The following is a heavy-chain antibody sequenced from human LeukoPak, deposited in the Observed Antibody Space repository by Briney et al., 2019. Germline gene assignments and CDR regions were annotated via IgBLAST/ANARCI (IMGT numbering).Heavy chain of an antibody. Sequence: GGSLRLSCAASGFTFTSYAMNWVRQAPGKGLEWVSTITSRSGNIYYAASLKGRFTISRVNAENSLYLLLNSLRVEDTAVYYCTREGTGTTPFDYWGQGTLVTVSS. CDR2: ITSRSGNI. V-gene: IGHV3-21*01. D-gene: IGHD1-7*01. CDR3: TREGTGTTPFDY. J-gene: IGHJ4*02. CDR1: GFTFTSYA.